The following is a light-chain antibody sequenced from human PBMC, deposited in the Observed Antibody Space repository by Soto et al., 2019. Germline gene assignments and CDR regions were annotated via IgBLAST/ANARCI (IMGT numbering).Light chain of an antibody. Sequence: QSALTQPASVSGSPGQSITISCTGTSSDVGGYKYVSWYQQHPGKAPKLMIYDVSNRPSGVSNRFSGSKSGNTASLTISGLQAEDEADYYCSSYTGSNTLWVFGGGTQLTVL. CDR1: SSDVGGYKY. CDR2: DVS. J-gene: IGLJ3*02. CDR3: SSYTGSNTLWV. V-gene: IGLV2-14*01.